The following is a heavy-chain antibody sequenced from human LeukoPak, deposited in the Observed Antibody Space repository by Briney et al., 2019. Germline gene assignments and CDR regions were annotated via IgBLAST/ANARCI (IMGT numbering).Heavy chain of an antibody. CDR3: ARGRSGSYYFDY. D-gene: IGHD1-26*01. J-gene: IGHJ4*02. CDR1: GGSITSGNYY. CDR2: VSASGDT. V-gene: IGHV4-61*02. Sequence: PSQTLSLTCTASGGSITSGNYYWSWIRQPAGKGLEWIGRVSASGDTNYNPSLKSRVTISVDTSKNQFSLELSSVTVADTAVYYCARGRSGSYYFDYWGQGTLVTVSS.